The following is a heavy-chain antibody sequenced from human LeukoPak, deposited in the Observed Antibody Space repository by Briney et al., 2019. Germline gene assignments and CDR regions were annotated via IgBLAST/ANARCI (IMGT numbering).Heavy chain of an antibody. CDR2: IYTTGST. Sequence: PSETLSLTCTVSGGSISDYYWNWIRQPAGKGLEWIGRIYTTGSTDYNPSLKSRVTMSVDTSKNQFSLKLSSVTAADTAVYYCARGPPPDFDCWGQGTLVTVSS. V-gene: IGHV4-4*07. CDR1: GGSISDYY. CDR3: ARGPPPDFDC. J-gene: IGHJ4*02.